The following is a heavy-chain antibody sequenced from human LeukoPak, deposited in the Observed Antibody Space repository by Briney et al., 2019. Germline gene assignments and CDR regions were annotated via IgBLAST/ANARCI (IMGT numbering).Heavy chain of an antibody. CDR2: IYYSGST. V-gene: IGHV4-59*08. D-gene: IGHD3-10*01. J-gene: IGHJ5*02. Sequence: LETLSLTCTVSGGSISSYYWSWIRQPPGKGLEWIGYIYYSGSTNYNPSLKSRVTISVDTSKNQFSLKLSSVTAADTAVYYCARFGLSWFVPWGQGALVTVSS. CDR1: GGSISSYY. CDR3: ARFGLSWFVP.